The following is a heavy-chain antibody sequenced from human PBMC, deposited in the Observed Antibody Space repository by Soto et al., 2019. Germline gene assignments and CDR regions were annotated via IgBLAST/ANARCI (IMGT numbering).Heavy chain of an antibody. CDR3: ARAPGSRWFGELGYYFDY. D-gene: IGHD3-10*01. CDR2: IYHSGST. Sequence: SETLSLTCAVSGGSISSGGYSWSWTRQPPGKGLEWIGYIYHSGSTYYNPSLKSRVTISVDRSKNQFSLKLSSVTAADTAVYYCARAPGSRWFGELGYYFDYWGQGTLVTVSS. V-gene: IGHV4-30-2*01. J-gene: IGHJ4*02. CDR1: GGSISSGGYS.